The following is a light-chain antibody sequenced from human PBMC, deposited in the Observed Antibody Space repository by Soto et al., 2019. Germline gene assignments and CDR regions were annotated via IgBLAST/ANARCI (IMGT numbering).Light chain of an antibody. Sequence: IVLTQSPGTLSLSPGESATLSCRASQTVRGNYFAWYQQTPGHPPRLLVYGPSVRAAGVPDRFSGSGSRTDFNLTISRVETEAFAMYYCHQFGSSPFSFGPGTKVDIK. CDR1: QTVRGNY. CDR3: HQFGSSPFS. CDR2: GPS. V-gene: IGKV3-20*01. J-gene: IGKJ3*01.